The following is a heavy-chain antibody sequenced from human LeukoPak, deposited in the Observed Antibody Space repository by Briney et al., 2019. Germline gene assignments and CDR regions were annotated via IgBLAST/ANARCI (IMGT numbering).Heavy chain of an antibody. J-gene: IGHJ4*02. V-gene: IGHV4-39*07. CDR3: ARATGWGILTGYYRTFDY. Sequence: PWETLSLTCTVSGGSISSGGYYWGWLRQPPGKGLEWIGKIYYSGSTYYNSSLESRVTISVDTSKNHFSLNLSSVTAADTAVYYCARATGWGILTGYYRTFDYWGQGTLVTVSS. CDR1: GGSISSGGYY. D-gene: IGHD3-9*01. CDR2: IYYSGST.